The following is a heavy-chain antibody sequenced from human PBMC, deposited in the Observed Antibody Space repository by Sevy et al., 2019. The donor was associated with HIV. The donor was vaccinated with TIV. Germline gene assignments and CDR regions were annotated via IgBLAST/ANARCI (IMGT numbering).Heavy chain of an antibody. CDR1: GFTFSSYW. V-gene: IGHV3-7*01. CDR3: ARSPPSYSNSIYYYYGMDV. J-gene: IGHJ6*02. Sequence: GSLRLSCAASGFTFSSYWMSWVRQAPGKGLEWVANIKQDGSEKYYVDSVKGRFTISRDNAKNSLYLQMNSLRAEDTAVYYCARSPPSYSNSIYYYYGMDVWGQGTTVTVSS. D-gene: IGHD4-4*01. CDR2: IKQDGSEK.